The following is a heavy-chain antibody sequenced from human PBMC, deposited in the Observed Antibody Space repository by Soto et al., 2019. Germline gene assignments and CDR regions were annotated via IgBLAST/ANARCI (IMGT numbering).Heavy chain of an antibody. J-gene: IGHJ5*02. CDR3: VRSDWFDP. Sequence: EAQLVESGGGLVQPGGSLRLSCTASGFAFSHYWMHWVRQAPGKGLMWVSRINGDGSATTYADSVKGRFTISRDNAKNTLYLQMNSLRAEDTAVYYCVRSDWFDPWGQGTLVTVSS. V-gene: IGHV3-74*01. CDR1: GFAFSHYW. CDR2: INGDGSAT.